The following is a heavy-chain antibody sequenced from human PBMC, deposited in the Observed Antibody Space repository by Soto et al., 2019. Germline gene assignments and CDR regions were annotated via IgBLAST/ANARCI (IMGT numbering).Heavy chain of an antibody. V-gene: IGHV3-23*01. CDR1: GFAFSSYA. CDR2: ISGSGGST. Sequence: PGGSLRLSCAASGFAFSSYAMSWFRQAPGKGLEWVSAISGSGGSTYYADSVKGRFTISRDNSKNTLYLQMNSLRAEDTAVYYCAKVLVQYYYGSGSTLTYYFDYWGQGTLVTVSS. D-gene: IGHD3-10*01. CDR3: AKVLVQYYYGSGSTLTYYFDY. J-gene: IGHJ4*02.